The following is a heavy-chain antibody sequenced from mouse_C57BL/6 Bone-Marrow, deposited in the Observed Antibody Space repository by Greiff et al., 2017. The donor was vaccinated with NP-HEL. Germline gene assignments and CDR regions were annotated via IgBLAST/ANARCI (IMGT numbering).Heavy chain of an antibody. CDR3: ATGIYDGPY. D-gene: IGHD2-3*01. CDR2: IDPSDSYT. Sequence: QVQLQQPGAELVMPGASVKLSCKASGYTFTSYWMHWVKQRPGQGLEWIGEIDPSDSYTNYNQKFKGKSTLTVDKSSSTAYMQLSSLTSEDSAGDYCATGIYDGPYWGQGTTLTVSS. CDR1: GYTFTSYW. V-gene: IGHV1-69*01. J-gene: IGHJ2*01.